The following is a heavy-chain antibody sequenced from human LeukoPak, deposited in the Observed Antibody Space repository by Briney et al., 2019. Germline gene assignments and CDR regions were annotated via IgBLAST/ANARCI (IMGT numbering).Heavy chain of an antibody. Sequence: SETLSLTCAVYGGSFSGYYWSWICQPPGKGLEWIGEINHSGSTNYNPSLKSRVTISVDTSKNQFSLKLSSVTAADTAVYYCASLLGYSIDYWGQGTLVTVSS. D-gene: IGHD6-13*01. CDR1: GGSFSGYY. CDR2: INHSGST. V-gene: IGHV4-34*01. J-gene: IGHJ4*02. CDR3: ASLLGYSIDY.